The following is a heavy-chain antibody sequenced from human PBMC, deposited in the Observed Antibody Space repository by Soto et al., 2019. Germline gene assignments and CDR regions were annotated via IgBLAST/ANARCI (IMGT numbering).Heavy chain of an antibody. V-gene: IGHV3-30-3*01. CDR2: ISYDGSNK. D-gene: IGHD3-22*01. J-gene: IGHJ6*02. CDR3: ARDTYYYDSSGYYDYYYGMDV. Sequence: QVQLVESGGGVVQPGRSLRLSCAASGFTFSSYAMHWVRQAPGKGLEWVAVISYDGSNKYYADSVKGRFTISRDNSKNTLYLQMNSLRAEDTAVYYCARDTYYYDSSGYYDYYYGMDVWGQGTTVTVSS. CDR1: GFTFSSYA.